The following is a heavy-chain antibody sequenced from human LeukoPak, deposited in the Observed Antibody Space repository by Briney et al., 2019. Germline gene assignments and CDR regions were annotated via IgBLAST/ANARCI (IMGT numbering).Heavy chain of an antibody. CDR2: INNDGSGT. J-gene: IGHJ3*02. CDR3: ARELGYCSSTSCWAAYAFDI. CDR1: GFTFSSYW. Sequence: PGGSLRLSCAASGFTFSSYWMHWVRQAPGKGPVWVSRINNDGSGTTYADSVKGRFTISRDDAKNTLYLQMNSLRAEDTAVYYCARELGYCSSTSCWAAYAFDIWGQGTMVTVSS. V-gene: IGHV3-74*01. D-gene: IGHD2-2*01.